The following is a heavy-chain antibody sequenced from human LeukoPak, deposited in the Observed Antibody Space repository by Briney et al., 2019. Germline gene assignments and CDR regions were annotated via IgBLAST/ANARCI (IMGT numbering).Heavy chain of an antibody. CDR1: GFTFSSYT. Sequence: GGSLRLSCAASGFTFSSYTMIWVRQAPGKGLEWVSSISSRRSYYADSVTGRFTISRDNAKNSLYLQMNSLRVEDTAVYYGVREGGGGYSYDYWGQGTLVTVSS. CDR2: ISSRRS. D-gene: IGHD5-18*01. J-gene: IGHJ4*02. V-gene: IGHV3-21*01. CDR3: VREGGGGYSYDY.